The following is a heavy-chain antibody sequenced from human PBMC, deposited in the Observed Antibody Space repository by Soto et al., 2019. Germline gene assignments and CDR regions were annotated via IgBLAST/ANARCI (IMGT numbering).Heavy chain of an antibody. Sequence: SGGGVVQPGRSLRLSRAASGFTFSSYAMHWVRQAPGKGLEWVAVISYDGSNKYYADSVKGRFTISRDNSKNTLYLQMNSLRAEDTAVYYCARDGAKYCSGGSCYSRYFDLWGRGTLVTVSS. J-gene: IGHJ2*01. CDR2: ISYDGSNK. CDR3: ARDGAKYCSGGSCYSRYFDL. CDR1: GFTFSSYA. V-gene: IGHV3-30-3*01. D-gene: IGHD2-15*01.